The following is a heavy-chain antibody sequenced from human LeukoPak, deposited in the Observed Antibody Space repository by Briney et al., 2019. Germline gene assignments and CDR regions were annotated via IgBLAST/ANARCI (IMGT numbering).Heavy chain of an antibody. J-gene: IGHJ4*02. Sequence: GGSLRLSCAAFGFDFSTYAMTWVCQAPGKGLEWVSSISGSGGGSYYADSVKGRFTISRDNSKNTLYLQMNSLRAEDTAIYYCAKALCSSNICYAPFDYWGQGTLVTVSS. D-gene: IGHD2-2*01. CDR1: GFDFSTYA. CDR3: AKALCSSNICYAPFDY. V-gene: IGHV3-23*01. CDR2: ISGSGGGS.